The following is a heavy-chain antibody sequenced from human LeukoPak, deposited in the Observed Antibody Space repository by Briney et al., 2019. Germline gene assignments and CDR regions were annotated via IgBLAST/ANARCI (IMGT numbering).Heavy chain of an antibody. V-gene: IGHV2-70*11. CDR3: ARMPLPGYSYGYSDY. CDR1: GFSLSTSGMC. Sequence: SGPTLVNPTQTLTLTCTFSGFSLSTSGMCVSWIRQPPGKALEWLARIDWDDDKYYSTSLKTRLTISKDTSKNQVVLTMTNMDPVDTAAYYCARMPLPGYSYGYSDYWGQGTLVTVSS. CDR2: IDWDDDK. J-gene: IGHJ4*02. D-gene: IGHD5-18*01.